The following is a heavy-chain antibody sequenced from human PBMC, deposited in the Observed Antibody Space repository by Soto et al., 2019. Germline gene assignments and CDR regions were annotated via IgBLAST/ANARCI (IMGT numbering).Heavy chain of an antibody. CDR2: IDPSDSYT. CDR3: ARQYCSSTSCYLGMDV. J-gene: IGHJ6*02. V-gene: IGHV5-10-1*01. Sequence: GESLKISCKGSGYSFTSYWISWVRQMPGKGLEWMGRIDPSDSYTNYSPSFQGHVTISADKSISTAYPQWSSLKASDTAMYYCARQYCSSTSCYLGMDVWGQGTTVTVSS. D-gene: IGHD2-2*01. CDR1: GYSFTSYW.